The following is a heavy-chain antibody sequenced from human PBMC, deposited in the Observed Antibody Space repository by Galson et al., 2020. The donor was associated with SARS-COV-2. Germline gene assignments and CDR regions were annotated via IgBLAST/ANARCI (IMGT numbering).Heavy chain of an antibody. D-gene: IGHD1-26*01. CDR2: VSDSGSA. CDR1: RGPISGHY. Sequence: SETLSLTCTVTRGPISGHYWSWTRQPPGKGLEWIGYVSDSGSANYNPSLKSRVTISLDTPKKQFSLKVKSATAADTAVYYCAKLAEGRRSSEDYWGQGTLVTVSS. V-gene: IGHV4-59*08. J-gene: IGHJ4*02. CDR3: AKLAEGRRSSEDY.